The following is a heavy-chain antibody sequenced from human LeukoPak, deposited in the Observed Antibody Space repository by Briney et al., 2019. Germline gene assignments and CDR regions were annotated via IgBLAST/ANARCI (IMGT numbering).Heavy chain of an antibody. J-gene: IGHJ4*02. CDR3: ARVRYCSSTSCYDY. CDR2: ISTYNGKT. Sequence: SVKVSCKGSGYTFTTYGISWVGQAPGEGGEGMGGISTYNGKTKNEQKFQGRVTMTTDTSTSTAYIEPGSLRSDDTAVYYCARVRYCSSTSCYDYWGQGTLVTVSS. D-gene: IGHD2-2*01. CDR1: GYTFTTYG. V-gene: IGHV1-18*01.